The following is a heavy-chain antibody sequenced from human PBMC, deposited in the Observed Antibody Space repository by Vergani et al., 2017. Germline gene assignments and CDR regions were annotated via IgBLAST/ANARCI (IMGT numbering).Heavy chain of an antibody. V-gene: IGHV4-39*07. CDR2: IYYSGST. D-gene: IGHD3-22*01. CDR3: ARVWGYYYDSSGYADY. Sequence: QLQLQESGPGLVKPSETLSLTCTVSGGSISSSSYYWGWIRQPPGKGLEWIGSIYYSGSTYYNPSLKSRVPISVDTSKNQFSLKLSSVTAADTAVYYCARVWGYYYDSSGYADYWGQGTLVTVSS. J-gene: IGHJ4*02. CDR1: GGSISSSSYY.